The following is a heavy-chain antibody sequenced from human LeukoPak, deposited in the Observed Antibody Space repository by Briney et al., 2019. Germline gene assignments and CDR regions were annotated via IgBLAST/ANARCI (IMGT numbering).Heavy chain of an antibody. Sequence: GESLTLSCAASEFTFSSHAMNWVRQAPGKGLEWVSSISSASGFIYYADSVQGRFTISRDNAKDALFLQMDSLRVEDTAVYYCERGKAHYDSTGHYTPVDYWGQGTLVNVSS. D-gene: IGHD3-22*01. V-gene: IGHV3-21*01. CDR3: ERGKAHYDSTGHYTPVDY. CDR1: EFTFSSHA. CDR2: ISSASGFI. J-gene: IGHJ4*02.